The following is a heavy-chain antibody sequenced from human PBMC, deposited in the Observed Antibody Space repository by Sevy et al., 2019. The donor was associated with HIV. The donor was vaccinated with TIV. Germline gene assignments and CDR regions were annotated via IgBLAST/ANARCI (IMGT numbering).Heavy chain of an antibody. CDR2: IIPIFGTT. CDR3: ARGVTRIRGGGYYFDY. Sequence: ASVKVSCKASGGTFSSYAIHWVRQAPGQGLEWMGGIIPIFGTTNYAQKFQGRVTITADESTSTSNMELSSLRSEDTAVYYWARGVTRIRGGGYYFDYWGQGTLVTVSS. J-gene: IGHJ4*02. D-gene: IGHD3-22*01. V-gene: IGHV1-69*13. CDR1: GGTFSSYA.